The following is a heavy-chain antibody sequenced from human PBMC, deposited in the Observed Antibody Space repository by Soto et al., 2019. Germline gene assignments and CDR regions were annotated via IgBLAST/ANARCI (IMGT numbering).Heavy chain of an antibody. D-gene: IGHD6-19*01. Sequence: QVQLVQSGAEVKKPGSSVKVSCKASGGTFSSSAISWVRQAPGQGLEWMGGIIPIFGTANYAQKFQGRVTITADASAYTAYMELSSLTSEDTAIYFCAREGQWLVRLGGVQGHGMDVWGQGTTVTVSS. CDR2: IIPIFGTA. CDR3: AREGQWLVRLGGVQGHGMDV. J-gene: IGHJ6*02. V-gene: IGHV1-69*01. CDR1: GGTFSSSA.